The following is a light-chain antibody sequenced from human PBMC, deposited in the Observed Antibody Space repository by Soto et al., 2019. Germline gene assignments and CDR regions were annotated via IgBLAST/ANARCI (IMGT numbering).Light chain of an antibody. CDR1: QSISSY. V-gene: IGKV1-39*01. J-gene: IGKJ2*01. CDR3: QQSYSTPV. Sequence: DNQMTQSPSSLSASVGDRVTITCRASQSISSYLNWYQQKPGKAPKLLIYAASSLQSGVPSRFSGSGSGTDFTLTISSLQPEDFATYYCQQSYSTPVFGQGTKLEIK. CDR2: AAS.